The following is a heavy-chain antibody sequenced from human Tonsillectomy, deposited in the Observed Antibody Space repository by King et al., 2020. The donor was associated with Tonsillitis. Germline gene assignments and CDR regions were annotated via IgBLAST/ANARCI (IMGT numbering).Heavy chain of an antibody. J-gene: IGHJ6*03. CDR2: IYYSGSA. CDR1: GGTISTGGYN. V-gene: IGHV4-31*03. D-gene: IGHD2/OR15-2a*01. CDR3: AGDVRRYFTSGERSSYFYMDV. Sequence: QLQESGPGLVKPSQTLSLTCTVSGGTISTGGYNWSWLRQHPGKGLEWIGYIYYSGSAYYSPSLKNRVTLSVDTSKNQFSLKLTSVTAADTAVYYCAGDVRRYFTSGERSSYFYMDVWGRGATVTVSS.